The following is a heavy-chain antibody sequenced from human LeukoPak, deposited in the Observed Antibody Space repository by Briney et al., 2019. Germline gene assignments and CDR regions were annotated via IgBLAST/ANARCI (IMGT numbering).Heavy chain of an antibody. D-gene: IGHD6-19*01. CDR2: SYTSCIT. J-gene: IGHJ4*02. CDR3: ARDGGIAVAGSLGY. Sequence: SETLSLTSTVYACSISSYNWSWIRQPAGKGLGWIGRSYTSCITHYTTHIKSRVTMSVATSKNQLPLKLSSVTGEQTAGYYCARDGGIAVAGSLGYCGQGTLVTVSS. V-gene: IGHV4-4*07. CDR1: ACSISSYN.